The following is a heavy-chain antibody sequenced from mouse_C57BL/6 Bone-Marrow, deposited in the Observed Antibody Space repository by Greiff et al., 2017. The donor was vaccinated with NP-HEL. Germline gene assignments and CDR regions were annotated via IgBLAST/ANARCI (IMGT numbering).Heavy chain of an antibody. CDR1: GYTFTSYG. CDR3: ANRLGNYYAMDY. CDR2: IYPRSGNT. Sequence: LVESGAELARPGASVKLSCKASGYTFTSYGISWVKQRTGQGLEWIGEIYPRSGNTYFNEKFKGKATLTADKSSSTAYMELRSLTSEDSAVYFCANRLGNYYAMDYWGQGTSVTVSS. V-gene: IGHV1-81*01. J-gene: IGHJ4*01. D-gene: IGHD2-1*01.